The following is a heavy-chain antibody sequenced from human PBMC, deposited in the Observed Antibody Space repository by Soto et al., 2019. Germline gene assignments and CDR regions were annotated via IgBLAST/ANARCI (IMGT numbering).Heavy chain of an antibody. Sequence: PSETLSLTCAVSGGSISTSNWWSWVRQPPEKGLEWIGEIYHSGSTNYNPSLKSRVTISVDKSKNQFSLKLSSVTAADTAVYYCARGRPYPTTFDSWGRGTLVTVSS. D-gene: IGHD1-7*01. V-gene: IGHV4-4*02. CDR3: ARGRPYPTTFDS. CDR2: IYHSGST. J-gene: IGHJ4*02. CDR1: GGSISTSNW.